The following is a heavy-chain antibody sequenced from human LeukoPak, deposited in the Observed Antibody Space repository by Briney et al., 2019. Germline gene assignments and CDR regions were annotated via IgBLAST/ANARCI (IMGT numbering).Heavy chain of an antibody. V-gene: IGHV1-18*01. CDR2: ISAYNGNT. J-gene: IGHJ6*02. CDR1: GYTFTSYG. D-gene: IGHD1-26*01. CDR3: ARGRVGATPAYYYYGMDV. Sequence: ASVKVSCKASGYTFTSYGISWVRQAPGQGLEWMGWISAYNGNTNYAQKLQGRVTMTTDTSTSTAYMELRNLRSDDTAVYYCARGRVGATPAYYYYGMDVWGQGTTVTVSS.